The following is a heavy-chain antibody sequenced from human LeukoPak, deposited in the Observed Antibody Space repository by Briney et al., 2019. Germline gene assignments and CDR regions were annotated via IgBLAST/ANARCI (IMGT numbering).Heavy chain of an antibody. V-gene: IGHV3-23*01. CDR1: GFTPSSYA. Sequence: GGSLRLSCAASGFTPSSYAMSWVRQAPGMGLECVSALSGSGGNTYYADSVKGRFTNSRDNSKNTLKLQMNSLRAEDTAVYYCAKGRLWFGEFVDYWGQGTLVTVSS. D-gene: IGHD3-10*01. CDR3: AKGRLWFGEFVDY. J-gene: IGHJ4*02. CDR2: LSGSGGNT.